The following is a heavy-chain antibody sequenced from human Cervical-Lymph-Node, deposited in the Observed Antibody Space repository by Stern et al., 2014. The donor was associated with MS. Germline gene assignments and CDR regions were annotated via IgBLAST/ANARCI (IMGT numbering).Heavy chain of an antibody. CDR2: MNGDGSHI. V-gene: IGHV3-74*01. D-gene: IGHD3-3*01. CDR3: AGEGFWSLDY. CDR1: GFTFSRNW. J-gene: IGHJ4*02. Sequence: EVQLVQSGGGLVQPGGSLRLSCAASGFTFSRNWMHWVRQAPGKGLVWVSRMNGDGSHIEYAASGKGRFTISRDNAKNTPHRKMNSLRVEDTAVYYCAGEGFWSLDYWGQGTLVTVYS.